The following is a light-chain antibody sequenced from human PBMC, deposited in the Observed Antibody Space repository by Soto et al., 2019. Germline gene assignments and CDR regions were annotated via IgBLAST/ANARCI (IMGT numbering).Light chain of an antibody. V-gene: IGKV3-20*01. J-gene: IGKJ2*01. CDR1: RSDRNTF. CDR3: QQYGASPPAYA. CDR2: GAS. Sequence: PGERATLSCRTSRSDRNTFLAWYQQKPGQAPRLLIYGASSRATGIPDRFSGSGSGTDFTLTISRLEPEDFAVYYCQQYGASPPAYAFGQGTKLEIK.